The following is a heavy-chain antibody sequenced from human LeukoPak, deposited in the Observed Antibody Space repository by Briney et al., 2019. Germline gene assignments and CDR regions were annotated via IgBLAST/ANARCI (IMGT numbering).Heavy chain of an antibody. CDR1: GGSISSYY. D-gene: IGHD5-18*01. CDR3: ARGRYSYGSPDDAFDI. CDR2: IYYSGST. V-gene: IGHV4-59*12. J-gene: IGHJ3*02. Sequence: TSETLSLTCAVSGGSISSYYWSWIRQPPGKGLEWIGYIYYSGSTNYNPSLKSRVTISVDTSKNQFSLKLSSVTAADTAVYYCARGRYSYGSPDDAFDIWGQGTMVTVSS.